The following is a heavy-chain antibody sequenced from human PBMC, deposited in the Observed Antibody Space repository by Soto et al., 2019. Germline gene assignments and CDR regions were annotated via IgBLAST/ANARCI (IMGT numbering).Heavy chain of an antibody. Sequence: SVKVSCKASGGTFSSYAISWVRQAPGQGLEWMGGIIPIFGTANYAQKFRGRVTITADESTSTAYMELSSLRSEDTAVYYCARDLGYKWKNLYYCYGMDVWGQGTTVTVSS. CDR1: GGTFSSYA. D-gene: IGHD1-20*01. V-gene: IGHV1-69*13. CDR2: IIPIFGTA. J-gene: IGHJ6*02. CDR3: ARDLGYKWKNLYYCYGMDV.